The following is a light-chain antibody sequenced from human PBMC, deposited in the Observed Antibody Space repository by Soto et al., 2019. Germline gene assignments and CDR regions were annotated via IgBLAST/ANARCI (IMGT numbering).Light chain of an antibody. J-gene: IGLJ1*01. CDR2: EVT. CDR3: ASYAGGNQV. V-gene: IGLV2-8*01. CDR1: SSDVGGYDY. Sequence: QSALTQPPSASASSGQSVTISCTGTSSDVGGYDYVSWYQHHPGKAPKLMIYEVTKRSSGVPDRFSGSKSGNTASLTVSGLLAGDEADYYCASYAGGNQVFGTGTKLTVL.